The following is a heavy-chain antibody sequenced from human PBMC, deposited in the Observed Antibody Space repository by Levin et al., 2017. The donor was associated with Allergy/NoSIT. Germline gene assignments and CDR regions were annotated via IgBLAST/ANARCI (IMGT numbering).Heavy chain of an antibody. J-gene: IGHJ6*02. CDR2: IWYDGSNK. D-gene: IGHD6-13*01. CDR3: ARGSDSSSWYGPLSYDYYGMDV. CDR1: GFTFSSYG. Sequence: GESLKISCAASGFTFSSYGMHWVRQAPGKGLEWVAVIWYDGSNKYYADSVKGRFTISRDNSKNTLYLQMNSLRAEDTAVYYCARGSDSSSWYGPLSYDYYGMDVWGQGTTVTVSS. V-gene: IGHV3-33*01.